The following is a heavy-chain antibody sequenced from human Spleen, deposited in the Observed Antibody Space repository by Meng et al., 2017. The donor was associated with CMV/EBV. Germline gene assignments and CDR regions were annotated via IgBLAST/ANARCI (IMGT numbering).Heavy chain of an antibody. CDR1: GYTFTSYG. V-gene: IGHV1-18*01. CDR2: ISAYNGNT. CDR3: ARVNIVVVIAAYWYFDL. J-gene: IGHJ2*01. Sequence: ASVKVSCKASGYTFTSYGISWVRQAPGQGLEWMGWISAYNGNTNYEQKLQGRVTMTTDTSTSTAYMELRRLRSDDTAVYYCARVNIVVVIAAYWYFDLWGRGTLVTVSS. D-gene: IGHD2-21*01.